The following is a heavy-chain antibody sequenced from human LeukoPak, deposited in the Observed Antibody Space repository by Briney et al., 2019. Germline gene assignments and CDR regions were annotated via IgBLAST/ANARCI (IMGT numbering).Heavy chain of an antibody. D-gene: IGHD3-3*01. V-gene: IGHV1-46*01. J-gene: IGHJ5*02. Sequence: GASVKVSCKASGYTFTSYYMHWVRQAPGQGLEWMGIINPSGGSTSYAQKFQGRVTMTRGTSTSTVYMELSSLRSEDTAVYYCASSSPRRHYDFWSGYDNWFDPWGQGTLVTVSS. CDR1: GYTFTSYY. CDR3: ASSSPRRHYDFWSGYDNWFDP. CDR2: INPSGGST.